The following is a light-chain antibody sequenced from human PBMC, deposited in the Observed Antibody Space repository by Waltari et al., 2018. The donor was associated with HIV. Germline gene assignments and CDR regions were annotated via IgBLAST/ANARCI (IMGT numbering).Light chain of an antibody. CDR2: AAS. CDR3: QQ. J-gene: IGKJ1*01. CDR1: QSISSY. Sequence: DIQMTQSPSSLSASVGDRVTITCRASQSISSYLNWYQQKPGKAPKLLIYAASSLQSGVPSRFSGSGSGTDFTLTISSLQPEDFATYYCQQFDQGTKVEIK. V-gene: IGKV1-39*01.